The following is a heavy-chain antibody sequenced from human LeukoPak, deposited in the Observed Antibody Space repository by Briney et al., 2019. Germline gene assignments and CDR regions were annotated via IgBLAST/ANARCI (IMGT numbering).Heavy chain of an antibody. J-gene: IGHJ5*02. V-gene: IGHV1-18*01. Sequence: AASVKVSCKASGYTFTSYGISWVRQAPGQGLEWMGWISAYNGNTNYAQKLQGRVTMTTDTSTSTAYMELSSLRSEDTAVYYCARGLRLKRFTVTSLSGFDPWGQGTLVTVSS. CDR3: ARGLRLKRFTVTSLSGFDP. CDR1: GYTFTSYG. CDR2: ISAYNGNT. D-gene: IGHD4-17*01.